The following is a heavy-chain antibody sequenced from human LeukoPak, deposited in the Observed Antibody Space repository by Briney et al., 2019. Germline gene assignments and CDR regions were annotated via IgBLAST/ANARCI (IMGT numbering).Heavy chain of an antibody. V-gene: IGHV4-59*01. CDR2: SYYSGST. CDR1: GGSISSYY. Sequence: SETLSLTCTVSGGSISSYYWSWIRQPPGKGLEWIGYSYYSGSTNYNPSLKSRVTISVDTSKTQFSLKLSSVTAADTAIYYCARGDPGYSSSWYFGAYYMDVWGKGTTVTISS. D-gene: IGHD6-13*01. J-gene: IGHJ6*03. CDR3: ARGDPGYSSSWYFGAYYMDV.